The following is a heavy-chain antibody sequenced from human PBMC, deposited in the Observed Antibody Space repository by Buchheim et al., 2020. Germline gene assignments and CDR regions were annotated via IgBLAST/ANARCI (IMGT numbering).Heavy chain of an antibody. J-gene: IGHJ4*02. V-gene: IGHV3-30*18. CDR2: ISYDGSNK. CDR1: GFTFSSYG. Sequence: QVQLVESGGGVVQPGRSLRLSCAASGFTFSSYGMHWVRQAPGKGLEWVAVISYDGSNKYYADSVKGRFTISRDNSKNTLYLQMNSLRAEDTAVYYCAKDMDYYGSGIGDYWGQGTL. CDR3: AKDMDYYGSGIGDY. D-gene: IGHD3-10*01.